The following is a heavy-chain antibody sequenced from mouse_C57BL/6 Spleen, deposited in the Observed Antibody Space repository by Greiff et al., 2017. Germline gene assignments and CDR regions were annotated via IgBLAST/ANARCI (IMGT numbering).Heavy chain of an antibody. CDR1: GFTFSSYA. V-gene: IGHV5-4*01. CDR2: ISDGGSYT. D-gene: IGHD1-1*01. Sequence: EVQLVESGGGLVKPGGSLKLSCAASGFTFSSYAMSWVRQTPEKRLELVATISDGGSYTYYPDNVKGRFTISRDNAENNLYRQMSHLKSEDTAMYYCALSYDYAMDYWGQGTSVTVAS. J-gene: IGHJ4*01. CDR3: ALSYDYAMDY.